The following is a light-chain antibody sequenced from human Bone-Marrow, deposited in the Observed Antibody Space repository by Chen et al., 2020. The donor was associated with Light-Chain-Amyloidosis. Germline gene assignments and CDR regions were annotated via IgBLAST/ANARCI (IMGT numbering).Light chain of an antibody. Sequence: SYELTQPPSVSVSPGQTARITCSGDDLPTKYAYWYQQKPGPAPVLVIHRDTERPSGISERFSGYSSGTTATLTISGVQAEDEADYHCQSADSSGTYEVIFGGGTKLTFL. CDR3: QSADSSGTYEVI. CDR2: RDT. CDR1: DLPTKY. J-gene: IGLJ2*01. V-gene: IGLV3-25*03.